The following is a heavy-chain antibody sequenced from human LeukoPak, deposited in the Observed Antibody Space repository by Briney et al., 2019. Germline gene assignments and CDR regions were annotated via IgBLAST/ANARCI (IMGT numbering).Heavy chain of an antibody. D-gene: IGHD4-11*01. V-gene: IGHV3-9*01. CDR3: AKTSNGWFDP. CDR1: GFTFDDYA. J-gene: IGHJ5*02. CDR2: ISWNSGSI. Sequence: PGGSLRLSCAASGFTFDDYAMHWVRQAPGKGLEWVSGISWNSGSIGYADSVKGRFTISRDNAKNSLYLQMNSLRAEDTALYYCAKTSNGWFDPWGQGTLVTVSS.